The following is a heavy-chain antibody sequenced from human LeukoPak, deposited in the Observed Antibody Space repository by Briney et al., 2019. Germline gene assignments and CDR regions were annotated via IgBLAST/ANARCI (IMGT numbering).Heavy chain of an antibody. Sequence: ASVKVSCKASGGTFSSYAISWVRQAPGQGLEWMGRIIPILGIANYAQKFQGRVTITADKSTSTAYMELSSLRSEDTAVYYCVSVGQRAQRDILTGYYIREDYWGQGTLVTVSS. CDR2: IIPILGIA. CDR3: VSVGQRAQRDILTGYYIREDY. D-gene: IGHD3-9*01. J-gene: IGHJ4*02. V-gene: IGHV1-69*04. CDR1: GGTFSSYA.